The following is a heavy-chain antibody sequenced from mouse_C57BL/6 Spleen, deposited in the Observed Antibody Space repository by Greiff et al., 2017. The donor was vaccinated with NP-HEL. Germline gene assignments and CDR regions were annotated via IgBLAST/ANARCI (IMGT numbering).Heavy chain of an antibody. J-gene: IGHJ3*01. CDR2: ISYDGSN. D-gene: IGHD1-1*02. V-gene: IGHV3-6*01. CDR1: GYSITSGYY. Sequence: EVQLVESGPGLVKPSQSLSLTCSVTGYSITSGYYWNWIRQFPGNKLEWMGYISYDGSNNYNPSLQNRISITRDTSKNQFFLKLNSVTTEDTATYYCARVWTRTSGFAYWGQGTLVTVSA. CDR3: ARVWTRTSGFAY.